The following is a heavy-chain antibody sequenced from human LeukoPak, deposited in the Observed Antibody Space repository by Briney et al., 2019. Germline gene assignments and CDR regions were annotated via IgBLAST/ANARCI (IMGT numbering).Heavy chain of an antibody. V-gene: IGHV3-21*01. Sequence: PGGSLRLSCAASGFTFSTYSMNWVRQAPGKGLEWVSSISSSSSYIYYADSVKGRFTISRDNAKNSLYLQMNSLRAEDTAVYYCARARKTYYYGSGSFYFDYWGQGTLVTVSS. J-gene: IGHJ4*02. CDR3: ARARKTYYYGSGSFYFDY. CDR1: GFTFSTYS. CDR2: ISSSSSYI. D-gene: IGHD3-10*01.